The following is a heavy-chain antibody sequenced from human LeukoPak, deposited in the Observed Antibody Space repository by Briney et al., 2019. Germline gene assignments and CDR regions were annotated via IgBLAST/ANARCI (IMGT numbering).Heavy chain of an antibody. Sequence: SETLSLTCIVSGYSISTGYFWGWIRQTPGKGLEWIGSIYHSGTTYYNPSLKSRVTISVDTSENQFSLKLNSVTAADTAVYYCARDGSYYRDWFDPWGQGTLVTVS. J-gene: IGHJ5*02. CDR2: IYHSGTT. CDR3: ARDGSYYRDWFDP. CDR1: GYSISTGYF. D-gene: IGHD1-26*01. V-gene: IGHV4-38-2*02.